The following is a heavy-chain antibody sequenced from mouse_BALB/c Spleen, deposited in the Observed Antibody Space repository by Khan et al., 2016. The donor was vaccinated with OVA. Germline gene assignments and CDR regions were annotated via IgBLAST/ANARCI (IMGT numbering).Heavy chain of an antibody. J-gene: IGHJ4*01. CDR1: GYTFRNNG. CDR3: ARVGYNGTMDS. CDR2: INTYTGDP. Sequence: QIQLVQSGPELKKPGETVKISCKASGYTFRNNGMNWVRQTPGKGLKGMGWINTYTGDPTYADDFKGRFAFSLETSAETAYLQINNLKNEDTATYFCARVGYNGTMDSWGQGTSVTVSS. V-gene: IGHV9-3-1*01. D-gene: IGHD2-14*01.